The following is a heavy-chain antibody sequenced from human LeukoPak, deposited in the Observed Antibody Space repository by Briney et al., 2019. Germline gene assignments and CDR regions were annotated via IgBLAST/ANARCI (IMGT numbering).Heavy chain of an antibody. Sequence: SETLSLTCTVSGGSISSGGYYWSWIRQPPGKGLEWIGYIYHSGSTYYNPSLKSRVTISVDRSKNQFSLKLSSVTAADTAVYYCARVVPAAQGYAFDIWGQGTMVTVSS. CDR1: GGSISSGGYY. V-gene: IGHV4-30-2*01. CDR2: IYHSGST. CDR3: ARVVPAAQGYAFDI. D-gene: IGHD2-2*01. J-gene: IGHJ3*02.